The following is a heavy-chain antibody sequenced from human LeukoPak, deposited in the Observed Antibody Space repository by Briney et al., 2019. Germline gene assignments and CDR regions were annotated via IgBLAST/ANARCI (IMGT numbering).Heavy chain of an antibody. CDR3: AKEAYSNYVSSYMDV. D-gene: IGHD4-11*01. CDR1: GFTVSSNY. CDR2: IYSGGST. V-gene: IGHV3-53*01. J-gene: IGHJ6*03. Sequence: GGSLRLSCAASGFTVSSNYMSWVRQAPGKGLEWVSVIYSGGSTYYADSVKGRFTISRDNSKNTLYLQMNSLRAEDTAVYYCAKEAYSNYVSSYMDVWGKGTTVTVSS.